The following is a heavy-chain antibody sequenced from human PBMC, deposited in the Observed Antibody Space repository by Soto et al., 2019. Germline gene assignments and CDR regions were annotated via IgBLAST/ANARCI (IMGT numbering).Heavy chain of an antibody. D-gene: IGHD3-3*01. CDR3: ARVPWRSGHFDY. CDR2: INPNSGGT. V-gene: IGHV1-2*02. J-gene: IGHJ4*02. Sequence: ASVKVSCKASGYTFTGYYMHWVRQAPGQGLEWMGWINPNSGGTNYAQKFQGRVTMTRDTSISTAYMELSRLRSDDTAVYYCARVPWRSGHFDYWGQGTLVTVSS. CDR1: GYTFTGYY.